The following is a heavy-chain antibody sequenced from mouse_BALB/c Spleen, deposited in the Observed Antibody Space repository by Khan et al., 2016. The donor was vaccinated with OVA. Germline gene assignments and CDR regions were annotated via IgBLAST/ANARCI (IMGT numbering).Heavy chain of an antibody. CDR2: IWGDGSI. CDR3: AKLRVFYFDY. CDR1: GFSLTSNG. Sequence: VQLKESGPGLVAPSQSLSITCTVSGFSLTSNGVSWVRQPPGKGLEWLGVIWGDGSINYHSVLKSRLSISKDNSKSQVFLKLNSLRTDDTATYYCAKLRVFYFDYWGQGTTLTVSS. J-gene: IGHJ2*01. V-gene: IGHV2-3*01.